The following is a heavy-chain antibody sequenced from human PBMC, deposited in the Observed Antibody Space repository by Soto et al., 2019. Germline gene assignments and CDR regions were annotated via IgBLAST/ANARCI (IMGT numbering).Heavy chain of an antibody. V-gene: IGHV1-2*02. CDR2: INPNSDGT. J-gene: IGHJ4*02. CDR1: GYTFTDYY. Sequence: ASVKVSCKASGYTFTDYYIHWVRQAPGQGLEWMGWINPNSDGTIYAQRFQGRVTLTRDTSISTAYMELSRLRSDDTAVYYCARDEGMPSGGYYLLDQWGQGTQVTVSS. CDR3: ARDEGMPSGGYYLLDQ. D-gene: IGHD2-15*01.